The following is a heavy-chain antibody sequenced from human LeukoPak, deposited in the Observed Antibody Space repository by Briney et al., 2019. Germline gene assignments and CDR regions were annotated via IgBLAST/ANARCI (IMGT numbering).Heavy chain of an antibody. Sequence: GASVKVSCKASGYTFTSYGISWVRRAPGQGLEWMGWISAYNGNTNYAQKLQGRVTMTTDTSTSTAYMELRSLRSDDTAVYYCARASYYDFWSGYYYFDYWGQGTLVTVSS. V-gene: IGHV1-18*01. CDR3: ARASYYDFWSGYYYFDY. CDR1: GYTFTSYG. J-gene: IGHJ4*02. CDR2: ISAYNGNT. D-gene: IGHD3-3*01.